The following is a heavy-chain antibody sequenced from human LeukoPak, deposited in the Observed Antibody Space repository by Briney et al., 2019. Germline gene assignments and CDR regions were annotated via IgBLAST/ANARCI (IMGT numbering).Heavy chain of an antibody. V-gene: IGHV1-24*01. J-gene: IGHJ4*02. CDR2: FDPEDGET. CDR3: ATSRPIELWPFDY. D-gene: IGHD5-18*01. Sequence: ASVKVSCKASGYTFTSYGISWVRQAPGKGLEWMGGFDPEDGETIYAQKFQGRVTMTEDTSTDTAYMELSSLRSEDTAVYYCATSRPIELWPFDYWGQGTLVTVSS. CDR1: GYTFTSYG.